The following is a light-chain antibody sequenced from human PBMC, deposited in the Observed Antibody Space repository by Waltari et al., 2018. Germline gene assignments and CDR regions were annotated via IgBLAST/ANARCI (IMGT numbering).Light chain of an antibody. V-gene: IGLV2-14*01. CDR2: EVS. Sequence: QSALTQPASVSGSPGQSITISCTGTRSDVGGSTYASGYQQHPGKAPKLMIYEVSNRPSGVSNRFSGSKSGNTASLTISGLQAEDEADYYCSSYTSSSTLKVFGGGTKLTVL. CDR1: RSDVGGSTY. CDR3: SSYTSSSTLKV. J-gene: IGLJ2*01.